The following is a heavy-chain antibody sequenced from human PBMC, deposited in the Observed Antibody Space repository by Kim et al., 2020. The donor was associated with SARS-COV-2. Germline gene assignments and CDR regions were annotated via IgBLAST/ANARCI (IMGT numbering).Heavy chain of an antibody. CDR1: GFSFSPYE. J-gene: IGHJ6*01. CDR2: ISTDGDDR. V-gene: IGHV3-30*15. CDR3: AKDNLRMRTLDV. D-gene: IGHD2-15*01. Sequence: GGSLRLSCGASGFSFSPYEMHWLRQSPGMGLQWVATISTDGDDRNYVESVKGRFTVSRDNSRNTMYLQLSDLTAADTAVYYCAKDNLRMRTLDVWGPGTTVTVSS.